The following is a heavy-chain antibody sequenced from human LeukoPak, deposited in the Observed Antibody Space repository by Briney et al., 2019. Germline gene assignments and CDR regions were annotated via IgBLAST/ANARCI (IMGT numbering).Heavy chain of an antibody. CDR2: INPNSGGT. D-gene: IGHD3-22*01. CDR1: GYTFTSYY. V-gene: IGHV1-2*02. Sequence: GASVKVSCKASGYTFTSYYMHWVRQAPGQGLEWMGWINPNSGGTNYAQKFQGRVTMTRDTSISTAYMELSRLRSDDTAVYYCARAADSSGYYYNYLYFDYWGQGTLVTVSS. CDR3: ARAADSSGYYYNYLYFDY. J-gene: IGHJ4*02.